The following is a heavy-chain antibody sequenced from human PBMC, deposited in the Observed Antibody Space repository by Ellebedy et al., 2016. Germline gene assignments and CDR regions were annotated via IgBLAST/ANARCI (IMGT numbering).Heavy chain of an antibody. J-gene: IGHJ1*01. V-gene: IGHV3-23*01. CDR3: ARVNEQQLVSRYFQH. CDR1: GFTFSSYA. D-gene: IGHD6-13*01. Sequence: GGSLRLXXAASGFTFSSYAMSWVRQAPGKGLEWVSAISGSGGSTYYADSVKGRFTISRDNSKNTLYLQMNSLRAEDTAVYYCARVNEQQLVSRYFQHWGQGTLVTVSS. CDR2: ISGSGGST.